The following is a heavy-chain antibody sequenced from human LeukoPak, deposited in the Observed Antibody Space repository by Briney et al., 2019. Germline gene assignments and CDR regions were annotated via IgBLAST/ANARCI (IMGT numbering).Heavy chain of an antibody. D-gene: IGHD6-19*01. CDR3: ARLGSGWYDSDY. V-gene: IGHV5-10-1*01. CDR1: GYSFTSYW. Sequence: GESLKISCKGSGYSFTSYWISWVRQMPGKGLEWMGRIDPSDSCTDYSPSFQGHVTISADKSISTAYLQWSSLKASDTAMYYCARLGSGWYDSDYWGQGTLVTVSS. CDR2: IDPSDSCT. J-gene: IGHJ4*02.